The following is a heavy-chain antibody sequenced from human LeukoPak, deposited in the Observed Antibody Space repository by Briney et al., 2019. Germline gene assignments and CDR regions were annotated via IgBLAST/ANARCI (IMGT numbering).Heavy chain of an antibody. CDR3: ARVDILTGYYKGFAFDI. CDR1: GYTFTSYD. D-gene: IGHD3-9*01. J-gene: IGHJ3*02. CDR2: MNPNSGNT. Sequence: ASAKPSCKASGYTFTSYDINWVRQATGQGLEWMGWMNPNSGNTGYAQKFQGRVTMTRNTSISTAYMELSSLRSEDTAVYYCARVDILTGYYKGFAFDIWGQGTMVTVSS. V-gene: IGHV1-8*01.